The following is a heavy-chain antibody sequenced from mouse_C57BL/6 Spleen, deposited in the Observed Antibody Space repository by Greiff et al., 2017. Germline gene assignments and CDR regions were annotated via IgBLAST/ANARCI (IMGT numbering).Heavy chain of an antibody. CDR3: ARRGIYDGSAWFAY. Sequence: QVQLQQPGAELVMPGASVKLSCKASGYTFTSYWMHWVKQRPGQGLEWIGESDPSDSYTNYNQKFKGKSTLTVDKSSSTAYMQLSSLTSEDSAVYYCARRGIYDGSAWFAYWGQGTLVTVSA. V-gene: IGHV1-69*01. D-gene: IGHD2-3*01. J-gene: IGHJ3*01. CDR1: GYTFTSYW. CDR2: SDPSDSYT.